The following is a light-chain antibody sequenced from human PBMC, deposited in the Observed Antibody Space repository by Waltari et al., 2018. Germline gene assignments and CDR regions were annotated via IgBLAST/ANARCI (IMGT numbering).Light chain of an antibody. CDR3: ASWDDSHYV. Sequence: QSVLTQPPSASETPGQRVTISCSGSNANLGRHFLYWYQPPPGPAPHLLIYRHTQRPSGVPDRFSASKSGTSASLAIDGLRSEDEAIYYCASWDDSHYVFGPGTQVTVL. J-gene: IGLJ1*01. CDR1: NANLGRHF. V-gene: IGLV1-47*01. CDR2: RHT.